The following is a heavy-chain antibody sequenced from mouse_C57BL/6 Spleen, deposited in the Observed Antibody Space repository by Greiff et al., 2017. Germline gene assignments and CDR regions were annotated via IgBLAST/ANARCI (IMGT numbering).Heavy chain of an antibody. Sequence: VKLVESGPGLVAPSQSLSITCTVSGFSLTSYAISWVRQPPGQGLEWLGVIWPGGGTTYNSALKSSLSISKDNSKSQVFLKMNSLQTDDTARYDCAREGYYSTYYARGYWGQRTSGTGSS. CDR2: IWPGGGT. CDR1: GFSLTSYA. D-gene: IGHD2-5*01. V-gene: IGHV2-9-1*01. J-gene: IGHJ4*01. CDR3: AREGYYSTYYARGY.